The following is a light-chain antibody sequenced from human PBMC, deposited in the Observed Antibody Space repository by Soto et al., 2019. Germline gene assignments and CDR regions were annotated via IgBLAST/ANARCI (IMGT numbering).Light chain of an antibody. Sequence: EIVMTQSPATLSVSPGERATLSCSASQSVSSNLAWYQQKPGQAPRLLIYGASTRATVIPARVSGSGSGTELTLTISSLQSEDFAVYYCQQYNKWPLTFGGGTKVEIK. CDR2: GAS. J-gene: IGKJ4*01. CDR3: QQYNKWPLT. V-gene: IGKV3-15*01. CDR1: QSVSSN.